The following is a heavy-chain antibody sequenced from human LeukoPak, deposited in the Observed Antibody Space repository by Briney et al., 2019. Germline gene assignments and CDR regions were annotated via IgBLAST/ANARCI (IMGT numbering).Heavy chain of an antibody. D-gene: IGHD3-22*01. Sequence: PGGSLRLSCAASGFAFSTYEMNWVRQAPGKGLEWVSFISSSGSNTYYADSVKGRFTISRDNAKSSLYLQMNSLRAEDTAVYYWAAYYYDSSPKAVWGQGTMVTVSS. CDR1: GFAFSTYE. CDR2: ISSSGSNT. J-gene: IGHJ3*01. CDR3: AAYYYDSSPKAV. V-gene: IGHV3-48*03.